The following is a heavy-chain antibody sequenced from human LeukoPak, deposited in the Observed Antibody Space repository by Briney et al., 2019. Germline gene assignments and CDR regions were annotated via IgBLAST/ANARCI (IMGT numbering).Heavy chain of an antibody. D-gene: IGHD2-2*01. V-gene: IGHV3-23*01. CDR2: ISSAGETA. Sequence: GGSLRLSCSASGFTFNNFALSWVRQAPGKGLEWVSAISSAGETAFYADSVRGRFTISRDNSKNTVYLQMNSLRAEDTAVYYCAKDPYGTRYFDYWGQGTLVTVSS. J-gene: IGHJ4*02. CDR1: GFTFNNFA. CDR3: AKDPYGTRYFDY.